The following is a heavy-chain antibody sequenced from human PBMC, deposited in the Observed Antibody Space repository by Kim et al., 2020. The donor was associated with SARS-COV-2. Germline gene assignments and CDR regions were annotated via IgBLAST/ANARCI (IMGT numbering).Heavy chain of an antibody. CDR2: K. D-gene: IGHD1-26*01. V-gene: IGHV2-70*01. Sequence: KNSSKSLKTRLTISKDTSKNQVVLTMTNMDPVDTATYYCARLLGGTVAFDYWGQGTLVTVSS. CDR3: ARLLGGTVAFDY. J-gene: IGHJ4*02.